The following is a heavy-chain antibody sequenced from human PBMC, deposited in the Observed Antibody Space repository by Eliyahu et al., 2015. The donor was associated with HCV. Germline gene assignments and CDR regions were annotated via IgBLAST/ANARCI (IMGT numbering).Heavy chain of an antibody. CDR3: ARVLDYGDYRYFDC. Sequence: QVQLQESGPGLVKPSETLSLTCTVSGGSINTYYWSWVRQPPGKGLEWIGYIYYTGSTTYNPPLKSRLTISVDPSKNQFSLRLSSVTAADTAVYYCARVLDYGDYRYFDCWGQGTLVTVSS. D-gene: IGHD4-17*01. CDR2: IYYTGST. J-gene: IGHJ4*02. V-gene: IGHV4-59*01. CDR1: GGSINTYY.